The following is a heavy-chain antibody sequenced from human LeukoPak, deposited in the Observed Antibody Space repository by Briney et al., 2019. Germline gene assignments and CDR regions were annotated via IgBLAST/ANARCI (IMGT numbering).Heavy chain of an antibody. CDR2: INAYNGDT. V-gene: IGHV1-18*01. J-gene: IGHJ4*02. Sequence: ASVKLSCKASGYTFTNPGISWVRQAPAQGMEWMGLINAYNGDTNYAQNHQGRVTMTTDTPTGTAHMELRSRRSDDTAVYYCARGTVSGGSLFDYWGQGTLVTVSS. CDR3: ARGTVSGGSLFDY. D-gene: IGHD6-19*01. CDR1: GYTFTNPG.